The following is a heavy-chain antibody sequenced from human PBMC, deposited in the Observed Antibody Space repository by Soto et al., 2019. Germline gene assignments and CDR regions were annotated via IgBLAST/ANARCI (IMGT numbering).Heavy chain of an antibody. CDR3: ARKGSYGVPAATPYSYYYYYYMDV. CDR2: IKQDGSEK. Sequence: EVQLVESGGGLVQPGGSLRLSWAASGFTFSSYWMSWVRQAPGKGLEWVANIKQDGSEKYYVDSVKGRFTISRDNAKNSLYLQMNSLRAEDTAVYYCARKGSYGVPAATPYSYYYYYYMDVWGKGTTVTVSS. D-gene: IGHD2-2*02. J-gene: IGHJ6*03. CDR1: GFTFSSYW. V-gene: IGHV3-7*01.